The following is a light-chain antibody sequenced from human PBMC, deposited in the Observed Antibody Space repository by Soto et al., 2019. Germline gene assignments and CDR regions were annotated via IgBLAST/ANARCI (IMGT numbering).Light chain of an antibody. CDR3: QQFATSPLT. J-gene: IGKJ4*01. CDR2: GAS. V-gene: IGKV3-20*01. Sequence: QSPGPLTVSPGKNDNLSCSASQSLSSSYLAWYQQKPGQAPRLLIYGASSRATGIPDRFSGSGSGTDFTLTISRLEPEDFAVYYCQQFATSPLTFGGGTKVDIK. CDR1: QSLSSSY.